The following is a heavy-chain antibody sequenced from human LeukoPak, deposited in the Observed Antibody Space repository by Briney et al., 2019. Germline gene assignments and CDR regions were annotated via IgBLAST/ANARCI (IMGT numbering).Heavy chain of an antibody. Sequence: ETLSLTCTVSGGSISSYYWSWIRQPPGKGLEWIGYIYYSGSTNYNPSLKSRATISVDTSKNQFSLKLSSVTAADTAVYYCARDYDGLDYWGQGTLVTVSS. J-gene: IGHJ4*02. CDR2: IYYSGST. D-gene: IGHD3-22*01. CDR3: ARDYDGLDY. V-gene: IGHV4-59*01. CDR1: GGSISSYY.